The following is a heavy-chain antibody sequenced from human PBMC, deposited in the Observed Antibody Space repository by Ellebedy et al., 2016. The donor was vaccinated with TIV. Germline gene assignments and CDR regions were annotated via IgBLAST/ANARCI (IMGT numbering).Heavy chain of an antibody. V-gene: IGHV4-34*01. D-gene: IGHD1-26*01. CDR3: ARGSGSGSQNNWIDP. CDR2: INHSEST. CDR1: GESFSGYF. J-gene: IGHJ5*02. Sequence: SETLSLXXAVYGESFSGYFWSWIRQPPGKGLEWIGEINHSESTNYDPSLKSRVTISVDTSKNQFSLKLSSVTAADTAVYYCARGSGSGSQNNWIDPWGQGTLVTVSS.